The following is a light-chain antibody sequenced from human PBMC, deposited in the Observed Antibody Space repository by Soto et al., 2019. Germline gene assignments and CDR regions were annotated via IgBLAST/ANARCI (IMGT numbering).Light chain of an antibody. CDR1: SSDVGSYNL. CDR3: CSYAGETTLV. J-gene: IGLJ7*01. CDR2: EGS. V-gene: IGLV2-23*01. Sequence: QSALTQPASVSGSLGQSITISCTGTSSDVGSYNLVSWYQQYPGKAPKLMIYEGSKRPSGVSNRFSGSKSGNTASLTISGLQAEDEADYYCCSYAGETTLVFGGVTQLTVL.